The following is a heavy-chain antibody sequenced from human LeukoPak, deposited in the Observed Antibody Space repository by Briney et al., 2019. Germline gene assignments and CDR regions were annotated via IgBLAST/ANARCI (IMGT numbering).Heavy chain of an antibody. J-gene: IGHJ4*02. CDR1: GGSISSSSYH. CDR3: ARRRDYYDSSGYAFDY. D-gene: IGHD3-22*01. V-gene: IGHV4-39*01. Sequence: SETLSLTCTVSGGSISSSSYHWGWIRQPPGEGLEWNGSIYYSGRTYYNPSLKSRVTIYVDTSKNQFSLKLSSVTAADAAVYYCARRRDYYDSSGYAFDYWGQGTLVTVSS. CDR2: IYYSGRT.